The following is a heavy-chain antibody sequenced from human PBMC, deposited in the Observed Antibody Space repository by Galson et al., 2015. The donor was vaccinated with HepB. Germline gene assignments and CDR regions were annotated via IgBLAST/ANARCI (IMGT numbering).Heavy chain of an antibody. J-gene: IGHJ5*02. Sequence: VKVSCKASGYNFPTYGINWVRQAPGQGLEWLGWISTYNGNTKYAQKLQDRITMTRDTSTNTVYMELRSLRSDDTAVCYCARGMTLGADFWSGYYNTWFDAWGQGTLVTVSS. CDR1: GYNFPTYG. D-gene: IGHD3-3*01. CDR3: ARGMTLGADFWSGYYNTWFDA. CDR2: ISTYNGNT. V-gene: IGHV1-18*01.